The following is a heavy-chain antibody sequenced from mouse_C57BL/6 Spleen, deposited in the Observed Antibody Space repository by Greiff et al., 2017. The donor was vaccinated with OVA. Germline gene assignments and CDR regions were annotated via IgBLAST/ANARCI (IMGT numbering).Heavy chain of an antibody. CDR3: TDYDGEDLGV. CDR2: IYPGNSDT. Sequence: EVQLQQSGTVLARPGASVKMSCKTSGYTFTSYWMHWVKQRPGQGLEWIGAIYPGNSDTSYNQKFKGKATLTAVTSASTAYMELSSLTTEDSAVYYCTDYDGEDLGVWGTGTTGPGSS. V-gene: IGHV1-5*01. CDR1: GYTFTSYW. D-gene: IGHD2-3*01. J-gene: IGHJ1*03.